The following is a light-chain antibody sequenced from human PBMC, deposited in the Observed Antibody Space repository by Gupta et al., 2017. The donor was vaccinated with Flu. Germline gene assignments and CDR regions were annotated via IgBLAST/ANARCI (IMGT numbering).Light chain of an antibody. CDR3: QHRDSWPLT. Sequence: PATLSLSPGERATLSCRASQSVKNYLAWYQQKPGQAPRALIYDVSNRATGIPARFSGSGSGTDFTLIISTLEPEDFAVYYCQHRDSWPLTFGGGTKVEIK. J-gene: IGKJ4*01. CDR1: QSVKNY. V-gene: IGKV3-11*01. CDR2: DVS.